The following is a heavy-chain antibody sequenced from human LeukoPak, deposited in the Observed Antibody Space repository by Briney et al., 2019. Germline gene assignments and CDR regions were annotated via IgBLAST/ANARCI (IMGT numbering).Heavy chain of an antibody. Sequence: PGGSLRLSCTASGFRFSDFGMNWVRQAPGKGLEWVSHITSSSSNINYADPVKGRFTTSRDNAKNSLYLQMNSLRAEDTAVYFCARRIREGYCSGGNCYSFGYWGQGALVTVSS. CDR2: ITSSSSNI. V-gene: IGHV3-48*01. D-gene: IGHD2-15*01. J-gene: IGHJ4*02. CDR3: ARRIREGYCSGGNCYSFGY. CDR1: GFRFSDFG.